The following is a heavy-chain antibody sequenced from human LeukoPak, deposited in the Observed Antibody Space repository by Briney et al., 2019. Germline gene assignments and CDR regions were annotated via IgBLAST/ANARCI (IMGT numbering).Heavy chain of an antibody. D-gene: IGHD1-26*01. CDR1: GFTFSNYW. CDR3: AKVLSGSQDY. V-gene: IGHV3-7*05. J-gene: IGHJ4*02. Sequence: PGGSLRLSCAASGFTFSNYWMTWVRQAPGKGLEWVANIKEDGSEKYYVDSVKGRFTISRDNAKNSLYLQMNSLRAEDTAVYYCAKVLSGSQDYWGQGTLVTVFS. CDR2: IKEDGSEK.